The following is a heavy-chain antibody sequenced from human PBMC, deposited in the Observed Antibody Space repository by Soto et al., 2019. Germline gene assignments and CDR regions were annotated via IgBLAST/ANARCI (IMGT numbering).Heavy chain of an antibody. CDR2: ISAANGNT. CDR3: ALSHTGFCSPTDCPGNFDQ. J-gene: IGHJ4*02. CDR1: GYILTSYA. V-gene: IGHV1-3*01. D-gene: IGHD2-15*01. Sequence: QVPVVQSESEVKQPGASVKISCKDSGYILTSYAIHWVRQAPGQRLEYMGWISAANGNTKSSQRFQGRVTFSRDTSARTAYMEVRSLRSDDTAMYYCALSHTGFCSPTDCPGNFDQWGQGTLVTVSS.